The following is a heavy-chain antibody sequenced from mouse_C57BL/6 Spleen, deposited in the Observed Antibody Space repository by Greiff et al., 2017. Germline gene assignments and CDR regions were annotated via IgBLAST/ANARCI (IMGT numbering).Heavy chain of an antibody. J-gene: IGHJ2*01. CDR3: ARERDSSGYGYFDY. D-gene: IGHD3-2*02. Sequence: EVQLQQSGPELVKPGASVKIPCKASGYTFTDYNMDWVKQSHGKSLEWIGDINPNNGGTIYNQKFKGKATLTVDKSSSTAYMELRSLTSEDTAVYYCARERDSSGYGYFDYWGQGTTLTVSS. CDR1: GYTFTDYN. V-gene: IGHV1-18*01. CDR2: INPNNGGT.